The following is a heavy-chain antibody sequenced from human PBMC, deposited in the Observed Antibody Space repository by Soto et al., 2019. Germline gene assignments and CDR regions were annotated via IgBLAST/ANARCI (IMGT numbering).Heavy chain of an antibody. V-gene: IGHV3-15*01. CDR2: IKSIPDGGTA. CDR1: RFIFSNAW. J-gene: IGHJ5*02. Sequence: GGSLRLSCAASRFIFSNAWMRWVRQAPGKGLEWVGRIKSIPDGGTAVYAAPVKGSFTISRNDPKNMLYLQMNSLKIDDTAVYYCTTDPSGYYDFWSGSYNGGSFDPWGQGTLVTVSS. D-gene: IGHD3-3*01. CDR3: TTDPSGYYDFWSGSYNGGSFDP.